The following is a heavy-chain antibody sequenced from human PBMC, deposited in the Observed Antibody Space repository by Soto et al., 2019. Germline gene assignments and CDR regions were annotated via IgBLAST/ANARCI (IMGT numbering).Heavy chain of an antibody. CDR3: ARVGGSGWYFDY. D-gene: IGHD6-19*01. Sequence: SETLSLTCNVSGGSISSGGYYWTWIRQHPGKGLEWIGNIHHSGSTNYNPSLKSRVTISVDTSKNQFSLKLSSVTAADTAVYYCARVGGSGWYFDYWGQGTLVTVSS. CDR1: GGSISSGGYY. V-gene: IGHV4-61*08. J-gene: IGHJ4*02. CDR2: IHHSGST.